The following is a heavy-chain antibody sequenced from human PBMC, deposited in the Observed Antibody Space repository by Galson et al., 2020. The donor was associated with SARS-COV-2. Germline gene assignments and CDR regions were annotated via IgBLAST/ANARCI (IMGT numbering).Heavy chain of an antibody. J-gene: IGHJ4*02. CDR3: ARVRSDDWTLLYYFDY. V-gene: IGHV6-1*01. CDR2: TYYRSKWYN. D-gene: IGHD3-9*01. CDR1: GDSVSSNSAA. Sequence: SQTLSLTCAISGDSVSSNSAAWNWIRQSPSRGLEWLGRTYYRSKWYNDYAVSVKSRITINPDTSKNQFSLQLNSVTPEDTAVYYCARVRSDDWTLLYYFDYWGQGTLVTVSS.